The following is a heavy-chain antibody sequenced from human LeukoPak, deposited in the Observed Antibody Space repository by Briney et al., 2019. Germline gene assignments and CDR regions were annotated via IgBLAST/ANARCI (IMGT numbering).Heavy chain of an antibody. D-gene: IGHD3-16*01. CDR2: IYYSGST. V-gene: IGHV4-59*08. J-gene: IGHJ6*02. CDR1: GGPITSYY. Sequence: SETLSLTCTVSGGPITSYYWSWIRQPPGKGLEWLGYIYYSGSTNYNPSLKSRVTISVDTSKNQFSLKVSSVTAADTAVYYCARQMFLGGMDVWGRGTTVTVSS. CDR3: ARQMFLGGMDV.